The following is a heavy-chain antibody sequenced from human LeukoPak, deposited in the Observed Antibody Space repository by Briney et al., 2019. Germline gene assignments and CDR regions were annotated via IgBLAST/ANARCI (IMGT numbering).Heavy chain of an antibody. CDR1: GYSFTSYW. Sequence: HGESLKISCKGSGYSFTSYWIGWVRQMPGKGLEWMGIIYPGDSDTRYSPSFQGQVTISADKSISTAYLQWSSLKASDTAMYYCARHGEADTAYDAFDIWGQGTMVTVSS. D-gene: IGHD5-18*01. CDR3: ARHGEADTAYDAFDI. CDR2: IYPGDSDT. V-gene: IGHV5-51*01. J-gene: IGHJ3*02.